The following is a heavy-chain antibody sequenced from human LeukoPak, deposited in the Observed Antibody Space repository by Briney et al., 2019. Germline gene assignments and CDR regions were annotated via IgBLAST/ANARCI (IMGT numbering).Heavy chain of an antibody. CDR3: ARAGLYDSSGYYYRSWSYFDY. Sequence: ASVKVSCKASNYTFTSYGINWVRQAPGQRLEWMGWISAYNGNTNYAQKVQGRVTMTTDTSTSTAYMELRSLRSDDTAVYYCARAGLYDSSGYYYRSWSYFDYWGQGTLVTVSS. CDR1: NYTFTSYG. J-gene: IGHJ4*02. CDR2: ISAYNGNT. D-gene: IGHD3-22*01. V-gene: IGHV1-18*01.